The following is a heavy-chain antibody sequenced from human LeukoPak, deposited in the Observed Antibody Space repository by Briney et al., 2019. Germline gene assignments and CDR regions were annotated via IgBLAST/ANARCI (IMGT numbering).Heavy chain of an antibody. CDR1: GGSFSGYY. D-gene: IGHD2-15*01. Sequence: SETLSLTCAVYGGSFSGYYWSWIRQPPGKGLEWIGEINHSGSTNYNPSLKSRVTISVDTSKNQFSLKLSSVTAADTAVYYCARAPPLGYCSGGNCYSAFWDYWGQGTLVTVSS. V-gene: IGHV4-34*01. J-gene: IGHJ4*02. CDR3: ARAPPLGYCSGGNCYSAFWDY. CDR2: INHSGST.